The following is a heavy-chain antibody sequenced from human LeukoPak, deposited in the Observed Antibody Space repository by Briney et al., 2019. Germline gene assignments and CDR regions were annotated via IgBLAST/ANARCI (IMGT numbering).Heavy chain of an antibody. CDR1: GYTFTSYY. CDR3: ARDDLTFGGVIQGGDY. CDR2: INPSGGST. J-gene: IGHJ4*02. D-gene: IGHD3-16*02. Sequence: GASVKVSCKASGYTFTSYYMHWVRQAPGQGLEWMGIINPSGGSTSCAQKFQGRVTMTRDTSTSTVYMELSSLRSEDTAVYYCARDDLTFGGVIQGGDYWGQGTLVTVSS. V-gene: IGHV1-46*01.